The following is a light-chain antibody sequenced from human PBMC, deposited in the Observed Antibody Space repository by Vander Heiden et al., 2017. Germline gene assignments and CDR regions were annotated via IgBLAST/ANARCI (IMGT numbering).Light chain of an antibody. V-gene: IGLV2-14*03. J-gene: IGLJ2*01. Sequence: QSALTQPASVSGSPGQSITISCTGTSSDVGSYNYVSWYQQHPDKAPKLMIYDVSNRPSGVSNRFSGSKSGNTASLTISGLQAEDEADYYCSSYTSSSTVVFGGGTKLTVL. CDR3: SSYTSSSTVV. CDR1: SSDVGSYNY. CDR2: DVS.